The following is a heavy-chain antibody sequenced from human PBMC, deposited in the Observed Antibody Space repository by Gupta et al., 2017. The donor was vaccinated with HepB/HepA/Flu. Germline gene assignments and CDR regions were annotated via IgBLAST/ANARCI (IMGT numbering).Heavy chain of an antibody. CDR1: GGSISTGY. V-gene: IGHV4-59*01. J-gene: IGHJ3*02. D-gene: IGHD4-23*01. CDR2: VHYNGRT. CDR3: ATIKSGGASFDI. Sequence: QVQLLESGPGLVKPSETLSLTCTFPGGSISTGYCSWIRQSPGKPLEWIGYVHYNGRTSYNPSLKSRVTMSADTSKNQFSLELNSVIAADAAMYYCATIKSGGASFDIWGQGTMVTVSS.